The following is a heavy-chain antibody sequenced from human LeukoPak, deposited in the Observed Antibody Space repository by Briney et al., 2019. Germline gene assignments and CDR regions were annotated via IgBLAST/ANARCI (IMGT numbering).Heavy chain of an antibody. V-gene: IGHV1-2*02. J-gene: IGHJ4*02. Sequence: ASVKVSCKASGYTFTGYYMHWVRHAPGQGLEWMGWINPNSGGTNYAQKFQGRVTMTRDTSISTAYMELSRLRSDDTAVYYCARDLKMGYSSGRYSWGTGSSNDYWGQGTLVTVSS. CDR2: INPNSGGT. CDR3: ARDLKMGYSSGRYSWGTGSSNDY. CDR1: GYTFTGYY. D-gene: IGHD6-19*01.